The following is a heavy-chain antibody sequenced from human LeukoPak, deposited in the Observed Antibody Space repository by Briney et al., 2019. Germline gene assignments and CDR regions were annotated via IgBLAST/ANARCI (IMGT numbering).Heavy chain of an antibody. D-gene: IGHD5-12*01. Sequence: SGTLSLTCTVSGGSISSYYWSWIRQPAGKGLEWIGRIYTSGSTNYNPSLKSRITMSVDTSKNQFSLKLSSVTAADTAVYYCARDGSGYDSFDYWGQGTLVTVSS. CDR2: IYTSGST. J-gene: IGHJ4*02. CDR1: GGSISSYY. V-gene: IGHV4-4*07. CDR3: ARDGSGYDSFDY.